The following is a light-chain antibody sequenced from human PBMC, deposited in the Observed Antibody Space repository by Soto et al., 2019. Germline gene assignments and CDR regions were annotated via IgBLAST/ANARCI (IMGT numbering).Light chain of an antibody. J-gene: IGLJ1*01. Sequence: QSVLTQPASVSGSPGQSITISCTGTSSDVGGYDYVSWYQQHPGKAPQLMIYDVNNRPSGVSNRFSGSKSVNTASLTISGLQAEDEADYYSSSYTSSSTLVFGTGTKLTVL. CDR1: SSDVGGYDY. V-gene: IGLV2-14*01. CDR3: SSYTSSSTLV. CDR2: DVN.